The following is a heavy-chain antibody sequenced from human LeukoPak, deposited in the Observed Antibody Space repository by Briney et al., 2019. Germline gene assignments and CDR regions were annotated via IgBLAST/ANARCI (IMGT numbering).Heavy chain of an antibody. CDR3: ARPLDSGYDSSVDY. D-gene: IGHD5-12*01. Sequence: GESLKIPCQGSGYSFTSYWIGWVRRMPGKGREWMGIIYPGGSDTRYSPSFQGQVTISADKSISTACLQWSSLKASDTAMYYCARPLDSGYDSSVDYWGQGTLVTVSS. CDR2: IYPGGSDT. CDR1: GYSFTSYW. J-gene: IGHJ4*02. V-gene: IGHV5-51*01.